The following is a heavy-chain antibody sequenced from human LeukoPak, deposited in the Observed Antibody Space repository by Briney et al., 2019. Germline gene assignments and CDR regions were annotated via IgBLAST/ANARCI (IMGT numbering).Heavy chain of an antibody. J-gene: IGHJ4*02. V-gene: IGHV3-15*01. CDR3: TRQQLVFDC. CDR1: RFTFTTYW. CDR2: IKSKTDGGTT. D-gene: IGHD6-6*01. Sequence: GGSLRLSCAASRFTFTTYWMSWVRQAPGKGLEWVGHIKSKTDGGTTDYAAPVKGRFTISRDDSKNTLYLQMNSLKTEDTAVYYCTRQQLVFDCWGQGTLVTVSS.